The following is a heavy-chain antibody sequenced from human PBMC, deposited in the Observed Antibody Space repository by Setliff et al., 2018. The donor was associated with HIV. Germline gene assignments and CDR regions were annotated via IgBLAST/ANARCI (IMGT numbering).Heavy chain of an antibody. CDR3: ARWRYCSGAYFIDLYYLDY. J-gene: IGHJ4*02. CDR1: GYTFTSYG. CDR2: ISAYNGNT. V-gene: IGHV1-18*01. D-gene: IGHD2-15*01. Sequence: ASVKVSCKASGYTFTSYGISWVRQAPGQGLEWMGWISAYNGNTNYAQKLQGRVTMTTDTSTSTAYMELRSLRSDDTAVYYCARWRYCSGAYFIDLYYLDYWGQGTLVTVSS.